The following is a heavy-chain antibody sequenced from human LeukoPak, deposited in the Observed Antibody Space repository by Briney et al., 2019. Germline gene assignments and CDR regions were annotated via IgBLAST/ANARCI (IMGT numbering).Heavy chain of an antibody. CDR3: ARDSPVCSY. J-gene: IGHJ4*02. CDR1: GFTLSSHG. V-gene: IGHV3-23*01. CDR2: LGDSGDST. Sequence: GGSLRLSCAASGFTLSSHGMSWVRQAPRKGLEWVSALGDSGDSTYYADSVKGRFTISRDTSKNTLYLQMNSLRAEDTAVYYCARDSPVCSYWGQGTLVTVSS. D-gene: IGHD3-10*02.